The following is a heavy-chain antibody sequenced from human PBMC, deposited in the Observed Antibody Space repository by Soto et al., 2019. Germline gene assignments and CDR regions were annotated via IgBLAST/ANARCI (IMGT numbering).Heavy chain of an antibody. CDR1: GFTFSSYS. CDR3: ARYWLSSGRYFHY. Sequence: GGSLRLSCAASGFTFSSYSMNWVRQAPGKGLEWVSYISSSSTTIYYADSVKGRFTISRDNAKKSLYLQMNSLRDEDTAVYYCARYWLSSGRYFHYWGQGTLVTVSS. J-gene: IGHJ4*02. CDR2: ISSSSTTI. D-gene: IGHD1-26*01. V-gene: IGHV3-48*02.